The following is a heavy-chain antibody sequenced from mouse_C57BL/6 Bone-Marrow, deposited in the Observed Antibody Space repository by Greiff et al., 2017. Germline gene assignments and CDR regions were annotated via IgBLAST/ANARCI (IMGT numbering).Heavy chain of an antibody. CDR1: GYTFTSYW. V-gene: IGHV1-64*01. J-gene: IGHJ4*01. CDR2: IHPNSGST. D-gene: IGHD2-5*01. CDR3: ARSHNSNYDFYAMDY. Sequence: QVQLQQPGAELVKPGASVKLSCKASGYTFTSYWMHWVKQRPGQGLEWIGMIHPNSGSTNYNEKFKSKATLTVDKSSSTAYMQLSSLTSEDSAVYFCARSHNSNYDFYAMDYWGQGTSVTVSS.